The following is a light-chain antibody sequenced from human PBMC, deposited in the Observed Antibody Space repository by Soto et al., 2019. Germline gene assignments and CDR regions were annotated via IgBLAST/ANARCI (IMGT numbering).Light chain of an antibody. CDR1: QSITSH. V-gene: IGKV1-39*01. Sequence: DIQMTQSPSSQSASIGDRVTITCRASQSITSHLNWYQQKPGKAPKLLIYAASSLQSGVPSRFSGSGSGTDFTLTIRSLQPEDFATYYCQRTYSTPRTFGQGTKVEFK. CDR3: QRTYSTPRT. J-gene: IGKJ1*01. CDR2: AAS.